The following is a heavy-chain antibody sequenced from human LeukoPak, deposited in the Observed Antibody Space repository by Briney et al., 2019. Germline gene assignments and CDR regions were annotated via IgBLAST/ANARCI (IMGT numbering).Heavy chain of an antibody. V-gene: IGHV3-53*01. CDR3: ARDLGDSFDY. Sequence: GGSLRLSCADSGFNFRTYAMSWVRQAPGKGLEWVSVIYSGGSTYYADSVKGRFTISRDNSKNTLYLQMNSLRAEDTAVYYCARDLGDSFDYWGQGTLVTVSS. D-gene: IGHD1-26*01. J-gene: IGHJ4*02. CDR1: GFNFRTYA. CDR2: IYSGGST.